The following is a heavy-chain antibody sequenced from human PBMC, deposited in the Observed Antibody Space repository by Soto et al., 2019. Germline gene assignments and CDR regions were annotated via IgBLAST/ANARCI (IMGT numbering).Heavy chain of an antibody. CDR1: GFTFNNAW. CDR3: ATDRVLSPPTGWSSY. D-gene: IGHD6-19*01. J-gene: IGHJ4*02. V-gene: IGHV3-15*07. CDR2: IKGKPDGGTA. Sequence: EVQLVESGGGLVKPGGSLRLSCAASGFTFNNAWMNWVRQAPGKGLEWVGRIKGKPDGGTADYAAPVRGRFSISRDDSKNTLYLQMDSLITEDPAVYYCATDRVLSPPTGWSSYWGQGPLVTVSS.